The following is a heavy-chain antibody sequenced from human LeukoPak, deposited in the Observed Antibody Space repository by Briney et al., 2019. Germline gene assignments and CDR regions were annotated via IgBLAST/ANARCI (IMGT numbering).Heavy chain of an antibody. CDR2: IKQDGSEK. J-gene: IGHJ4*02. D-gene: IGHD5-24*01. V-gene: IGHV3-7*01. CDR1: GFTFSSYW. Sequence: PGGSLRLSCAASGFTFSSYWMSWVRQAPGKGLEWVANIKQDGSEKYYVDSVKGRFTISRVNAKNPLYLQMNSLRAEDTAVYYCARDFVHGYNYSWPSNWGQGTLVTVSS. CDR3: ARDFVHGYNYSWPSN.